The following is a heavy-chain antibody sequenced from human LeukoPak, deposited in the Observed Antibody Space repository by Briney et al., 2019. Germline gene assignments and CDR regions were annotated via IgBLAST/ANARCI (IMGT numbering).Heavy chain of an antibody. V-gene: IGHV4-4*07. CDR3: ARDYYDILTGCFDY. Sequence: PSETLSLTCTVSGGSTTTYYWSWIRQPAGKGPEWIGRIYTNGNTIYNPSLESRVTMSIGTSKNQFSLELRSVTAADTALYYCARDYYDILTGCFDYWDQGAQVTVSP. CDR1: GGSTTTYY. J-gene: IGHJ4*02. D-gene: IGHD3-9*01. CDR2: IYTNGNT.